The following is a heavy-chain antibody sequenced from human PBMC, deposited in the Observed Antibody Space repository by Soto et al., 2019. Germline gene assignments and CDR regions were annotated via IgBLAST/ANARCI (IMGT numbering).Heavy chain of an antibody. D-gene: IGHD6-19*01. CDR2: INAGNGNT. J-gene: IGHJ4*02. Sequence: ASVKVSCKASGYTFTSYAMHWVRQAPGQRLEWMGWINAGNGNTKYSQKFQGRVTITRDTSASTAYMELSSLRSEDTAVYYCARVSGWYYFDYWGQGTQVNVSS. CDR3: ARVSGWYYFDY. CDR1: GYTFTSYA. V-gene: IGHV1-3*01.